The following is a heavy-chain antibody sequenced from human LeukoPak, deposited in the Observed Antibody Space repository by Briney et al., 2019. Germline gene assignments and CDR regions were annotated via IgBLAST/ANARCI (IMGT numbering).Heavy chain of an antibody. CDR1: GYTFTTYF. V-gene: IGHV1-46*01. J-gene: IGHJ4*02. D-gene: IGHD3-10*01. Sequence: ASVMVSCKASGYTFTTYFIHWVRQAPGQGLEWMGMINPSGGGTTYAQNFQGRVTMTRDTSTSTVYMDPSSLRSEDTALYYCARGENSGLFDYWGQGTLVTVSS. CDR3: ARGENSGLFDY. CDR2: INPSGGGT.